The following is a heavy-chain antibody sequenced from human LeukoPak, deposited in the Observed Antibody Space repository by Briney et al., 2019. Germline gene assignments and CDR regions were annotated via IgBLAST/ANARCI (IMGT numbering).Heavy chain of an antibody. Sequence: ASVKVSCKASGYTFTSYAMHWVRQAPGQRLEWMGWINAGNGNTKYSQKFQGRVTITRDTSASTAYMELSSLRSEDTAVYYCARDVWFGDPRVGFDYWGQGTLVTVTS. J-gene: IGHJ4*02. CDR3: ARDVWFGDPRVGFDY. D-gene: IGHD3-10*01. CDR1: GYTFTSYA. V-gene: IGHV1-3*01. CDR2: INAGNGNT.